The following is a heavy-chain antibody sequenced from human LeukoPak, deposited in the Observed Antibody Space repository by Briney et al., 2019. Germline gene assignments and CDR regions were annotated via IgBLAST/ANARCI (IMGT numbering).Heavy chain of an antibody. CDR2: ISWNSGSI. J-gene: IGHJ4*02. CDR1: GFTFDDYA. V-gene: IGHV3-9*01. Sequence: PGGSLRLSCAASGFTFDDYAMHWVRQAPGKGLEWVSGISWNSGSIGYADSVKGRFTISRDNAKNSLYLQMNSLRAEDTAVYYCARWDYYDSSGFDWGQGTLVTVSS. D-gene: IGHD3-22*01. CDR3: ARWDYYDSSGFD.